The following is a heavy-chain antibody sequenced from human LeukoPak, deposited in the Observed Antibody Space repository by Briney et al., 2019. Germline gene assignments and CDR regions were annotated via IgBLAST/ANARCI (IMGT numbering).Heavy chain of an antibody. CDR2: ISSGSSI. Sequence: GGSLRLSCAASGFIFSSRSMNWVRQAPGKGLEWVSSISSGSSIYYADSVKGRFTISRDNAKNSLYPQMNSLRAEDTAVYYCARGEGTFDPWGQGTLVTVSS. CDR3: ARGEGTFDP. CDR1: GFIFSSRS. J-gene: IGHJ5*02. D-gene: IGHD1-26*01. V-gene: IGHV3-21*01.